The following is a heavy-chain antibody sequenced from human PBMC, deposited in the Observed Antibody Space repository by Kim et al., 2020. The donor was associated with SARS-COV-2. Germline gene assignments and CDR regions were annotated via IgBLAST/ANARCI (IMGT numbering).Heavy chain of an antibody. CDR1: GFTLNEYA. V-gene: IGHV3-23*01. CDR2: ISSNGDTT. D-gene: IGHD2-8*02. CDR3: AKDRYCADTRCPLDY. J-gene: IGHJ4*02. Sequence: GGSLRLSCAASGFTLNEYAMSWVRQAPGKGLEWVSSISSNGDTTSHADSVKGRFTIFRDNAKNTLYLQMNSLRAEDTAVYYCAKDRYCADTRCPLDYWGQGTLVTVSS.